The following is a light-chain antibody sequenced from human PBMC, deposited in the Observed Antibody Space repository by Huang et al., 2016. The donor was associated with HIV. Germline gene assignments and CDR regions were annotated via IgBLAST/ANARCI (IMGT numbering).Light chain of an antibody. CDR1: QSVSSSN. CDR2: GAA. CDR3: QQYGSPPLT. V-gene: IGKV3-20*01. J-gene: IGKJ4*01. Sequence: EIVLTQSPGTLSLSPGERATLSCRASQSVSSSNLAWYQQKPGQAPRLLIYGAANRGTGIPDSVSGSGSGTDFTLTISRLEPEDFAVYYCQQYGSPPLTFGGGTKVEIK.